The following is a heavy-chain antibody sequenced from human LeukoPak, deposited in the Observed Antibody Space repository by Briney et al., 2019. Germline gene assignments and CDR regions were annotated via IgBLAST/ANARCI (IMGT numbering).Heavy chain of an antibody. V-gene: IGHV3-30*18. CDR1: GFXFSSYG. J-gene: IGHJ6*02. Sequence: GGSLRLSCAASGFXFSSYGIHWVRQAPGKGLEWVAVISYDGSNKYNADSVKGRLTISRDNSKNTVYLQMNSLRAEDTAVYYCAKVRYSSSYYYGMDVWGQGTTVTVSS. CDR2: ISYDGSNK. CDR3: AKVRYSSSYYYGMDV. D-gene: IGHD6-13*01.